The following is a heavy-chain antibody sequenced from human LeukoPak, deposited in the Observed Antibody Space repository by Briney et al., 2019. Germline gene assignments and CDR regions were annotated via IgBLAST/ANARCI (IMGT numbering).Heavy chain of an antibody. J-gene: IGHJ4*02. V-gene: IGHV4-38-2*02. CDR2: IYHSGST. Sequence: SETLSLTCTVSGYSISSGYYRGWIRQPPGKGLEWIGSIYHSGSTYYNPSLKSRVTISVDTSKNQFSLKLSSVTAADTAVYYCARGHPWDYWGQGTLVTVSS. CDR3: ARGHPWDY. CDR1: GYSISSGYY.